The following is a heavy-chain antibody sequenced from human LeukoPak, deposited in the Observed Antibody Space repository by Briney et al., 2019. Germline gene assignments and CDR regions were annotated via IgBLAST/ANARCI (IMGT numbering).Heavy chain of an antibody. J-gene: IGHJ5*02. D-gene: IGHD6-19*01. CDR2: IYTSGST. V-gene: IGHV4-61*02. CDR3: ARDLIAVAGTFWFDP. Sequence: SETLSLTCTVSGGSISSGSYYWSWIRRPAGKGLEWIGRIYTSGSTNYNPSLKSRVTISVDTSKNQFSLKLSSVTAADTAVYYCARDLIAVAGTFWFDPWGQGTLVTVSS. CDR1: GGSISSGSYY.